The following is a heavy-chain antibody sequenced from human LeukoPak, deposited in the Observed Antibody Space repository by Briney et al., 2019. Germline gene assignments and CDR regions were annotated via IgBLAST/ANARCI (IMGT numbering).Heavy chain of an antibody. Sequence: SETLSLTCTVSGYSISSGYYWGWLRQPPGNGLEWIGSIYHSGSTYYNPSLKSRVTISVDTSKNQFSLKLSSVTAADTAVYYCARDAGGTILRWGQGTLVTVSS. CDR1: GYSISSGYY. V-gene: IGHV4-38-2*02. CDR2: IYHSGST. D-gene: IGHD1-1*01. CDR3: ARDAGGTILR. J-gene: IGHJ4*02.